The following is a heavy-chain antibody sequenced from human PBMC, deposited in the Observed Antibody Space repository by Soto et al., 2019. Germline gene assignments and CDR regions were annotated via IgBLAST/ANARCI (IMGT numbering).Heavy chain of an antibody. J-gene: IGHJ4*02. CDR1: GFTFSNYN. CDR3: ARDHVGSGSYYQGYFFDY. D-gene: IGHD3-10*01. Sequence: ETLRLSCAASGFTFSNYNMNWVRQGPGKGLEWVSYVSSGSSTIYYADSVKGRFTISRDNAKNSLYLQMNSLRDEDTAVYYCARDHVGSGSYYQGYFFDYWGQGALVTVSS. V-gene: IGHV3-48*02. CDR2: VSSGSSTI.